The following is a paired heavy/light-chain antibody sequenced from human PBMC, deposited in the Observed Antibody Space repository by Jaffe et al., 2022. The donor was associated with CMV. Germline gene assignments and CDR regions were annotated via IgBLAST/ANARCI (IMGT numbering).Heavy chain of an antibody. V-gene: IGHV4-59*08. CDR1: GGSISSYY. CDR3: ARHHPHTYYYDSSGYEDAFDI. D-gene: IGHD3-22*01. CDR2: IYYSGST. Sequence: QVQLQESGPGLVKPSETLSLTCTVSGGSISSYYWSWIRQPPGKGLEWIGYIYYSGSTNYNPSLKSRVTISVDTSKNQFSLKLSSVTAADTAVYYCARHHPHTYYYDSSGYEDAFDIWGQGTMVTVSS. J-gene: IGHJ3*02.
Light chain of an antibody. CDR1: KLGDKY. V-gene: IGLV3-1*01. J-gene: IGLJ3*02. CDR2: QDS. Sequence: SYELTQPPSVSVSPGQTASITCSGDKLGDKYACWYQQKPGQSPVLVIYQDSKRPSGIPERFSGSNSGNTATLTISGTQAMDEADYYCQAWDSSTAKFGGGTKLTVL. CDR3: QAWDSSTAK.